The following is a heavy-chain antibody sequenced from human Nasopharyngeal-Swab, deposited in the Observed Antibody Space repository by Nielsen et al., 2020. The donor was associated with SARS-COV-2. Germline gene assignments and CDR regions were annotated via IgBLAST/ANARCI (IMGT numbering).Heavy chain of an antibody. CDR1: GFTFSDHS. D-gene: IGHD4-17*01. V-gene: IGHV3-48*02. Sequence: GESLKISCAASGFTFSDHSMIWVRQAPGQGLEWVSYISGSGSTLYYADSVKGRITVSRDNAKSSVYLQMSSLRDEDTAVYYCTRGDGALTYFDCWGQGTLVSVSS. J-gene: IGHJ4*02. CDR2: ISGSGSTL. CDR3: TRGDGALTYFDC.